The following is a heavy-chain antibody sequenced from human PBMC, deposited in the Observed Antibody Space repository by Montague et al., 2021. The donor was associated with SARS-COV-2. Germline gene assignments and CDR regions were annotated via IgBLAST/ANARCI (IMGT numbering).Heavy chain of an antibody. CDR2: SNESGST. D-gene: IGHD3-22*01. CDR3: ARGTLSVKMVVVVFLGGIYCFDS. CDR1: GGSFSSHY. V-gene: IGHV4-34*01. J-gene: IGHJ4*02. Sequence: SETLSLTCAVYGGSFSSHYCSWICMSPGQGLEWIGESNESGSTNYNPSLKSRVTISVDTSKNQFSLNLKSVTAADTAVYYCARGTLSVKMVVVVFLGGIYCFDSWGQGTLVAVSS.